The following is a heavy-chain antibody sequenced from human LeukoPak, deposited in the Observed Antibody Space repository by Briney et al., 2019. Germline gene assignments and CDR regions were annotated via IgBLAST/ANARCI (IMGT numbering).Heavy chain of an antibody. V-gene: IGHV3-74*01. D-gene: IGHD1-26*01. CDR3: ARAGVGATCDY. CDR1: GFTFNNFW. J-gene: IGHJ4*02. Sequence: GGSLRLSCAASGFTFNNFWMHWVRQAPGTGLVWISRVNTKGTETVYADSVKGRFTISRDNAKNTVHLQMNSLRAEDTAVYYCARAGVGATCDYWGQETLVTVSS. CDR2: VNTKGTET.